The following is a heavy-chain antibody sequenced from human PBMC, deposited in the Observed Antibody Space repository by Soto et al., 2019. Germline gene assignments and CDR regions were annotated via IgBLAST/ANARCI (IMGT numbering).Heavy chain of an antibody. V-gene: IGHV3-11*01. CDR1: GFTFSDYY. D-gene: IGHD3-9*01. CDR2: ISSSGSTI. J-gene: IGHJ4*02. CDR3: ARAAADYDILTGTNYFDY. Sequence: QVQLVASGGGLVQPGGSLRLSCAASGFTFSDYYMSWIRQAPGKGLEWVSYISSSGSTIYYADSVKGRFTISRDNAKNSRYLQRNSLRAEDTAVYYCARAAADYDILTGTNYFDYWGQGTMVTVSS.